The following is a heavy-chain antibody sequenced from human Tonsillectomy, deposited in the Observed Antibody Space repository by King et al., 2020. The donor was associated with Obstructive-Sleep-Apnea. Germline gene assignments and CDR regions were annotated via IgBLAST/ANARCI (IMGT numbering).Heavy chain of an antibody. Sequence: VQLVESGGGLVQPGGSLRLSCAASGFTFNSYVMSWVRQALGKGLEWVSSISANGGTPYNADSVKGRFTTSRDNSKSTLYLQMNSLRAEDTAVYYCAKVVPYYDSSGYYYFDYWGQGTLVTVSS. CDR2: ISANGGTP. CDR1: GFTFNSYV. D-gene: IGHD3-22*01. CDR3: AKVVPYYDSSGYYYFDY. V-gene: IGHV3-23*04. J-gene: IGHJ4*02.